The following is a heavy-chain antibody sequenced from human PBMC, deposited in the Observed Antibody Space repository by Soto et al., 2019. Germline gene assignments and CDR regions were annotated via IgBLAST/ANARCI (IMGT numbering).Heavy chain of an antibody. J-gene: IGHJ6*02. CDR3: ARDHGYYYGMDV. V-gene: IGHV3-21*01. CDR1: RFTFSSYS. Sequence: GGSLRLSCAASRFTFSSYSMNWVRQAPGKGLEWVSSISSSSSYIYYADSVKGRFTISRDNAKNSLYLQMNSLRAEDTAVYYCARDHGYYYGMDVWGQGTTVTVSS. CDR2: ISSSSSYI.